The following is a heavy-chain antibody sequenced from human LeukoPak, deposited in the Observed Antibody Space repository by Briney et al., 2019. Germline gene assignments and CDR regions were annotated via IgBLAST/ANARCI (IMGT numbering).Heavy chain of an antibody. CDR2: ISYDGSNK. J-gene: IGHJ6*02. V-gene: IGHV3-30*18. CDR1: GFTFSSYG. Sequence: GGSLRVSCAASGFTFSSYGMHWVRQAPGKGLEWRAVISYDGSNKYYVDSVGARFTISTENSKNTLYLQMNSLRAEDTAVYYCAKPRRGYSTYYYYGMDVWGQGTTVTVSS. D-gene: IGHD4-11*01. CDR3: AKPRRGYSTYYYYGMDV.